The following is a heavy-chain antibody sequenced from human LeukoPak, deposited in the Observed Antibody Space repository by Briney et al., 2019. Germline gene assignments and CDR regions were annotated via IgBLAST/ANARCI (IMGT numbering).Heavy chain of an antibody. J-gene: IGHJ6*03. CDR1: GGSISSSSYY. V-gene: IGHV4-61*01. Sequence: SETLSLTCTVSGGSISSSSYYWSWIRQPPGKGLEWIGYIYYSGSTNYNPSLKSRVTISVDTSKNQFSLKLSSVTAADTAVYYCARGVAASYYYYYMDVWGKGTTVTVSS. D-gene: IGHD2-15*01. CDR2: IYYSGST. CDR3: ARGVAASYYYYYMDV.